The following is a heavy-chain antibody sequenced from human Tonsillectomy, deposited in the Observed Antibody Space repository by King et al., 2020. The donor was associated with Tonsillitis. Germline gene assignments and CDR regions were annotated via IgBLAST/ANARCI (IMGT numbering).Heavy chain of an antibody. D-gene: IGHD2-15*01. J-gene: IGHJ4*02. CDR2: IKSRNSGGTS. Sequence: EVQLVESGGGLVEPGGSLRLSCATSGFIFTDAWMTWVRQAPGKGLEWVGRIKSRNSGGTSDYAASVKGRFSISRDDSKNTLFLQMNSLKTEDTSVYFCNHNEYSPPPHHYCHSWGQGALVTVSS. CDR1: GFIFTDAW. V-gene: IGHV3-15*01. CDR3: NHNEYSPPPHHYCHS.